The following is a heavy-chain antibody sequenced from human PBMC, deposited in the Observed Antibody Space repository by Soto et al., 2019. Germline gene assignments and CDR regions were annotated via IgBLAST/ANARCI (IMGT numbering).Heavy chain of an antibody. CDR2: MNPNSGNT. CDR1: GYTFTSYD. Sequence: QVQLVQSGAEVKKPGASVKVSCKASGYTFTSYDINWVRQATGQGLEWMGWMNPNSGNTGYAQKFQGRVTMTRNTSISTAYMELSSLRSEDTAVYYCARAALPEYSGYDLASDYWGQGTLVTVSS. D-gene: IGHD5-12*01. CDR3: ARAALPEYSGYDLASDY. V-gene: IGHV1-8*01. J-gene: IGHJ4*02.